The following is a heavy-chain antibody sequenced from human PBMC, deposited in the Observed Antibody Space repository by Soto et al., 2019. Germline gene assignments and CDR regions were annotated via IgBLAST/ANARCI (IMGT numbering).Heavy chain of an antibody. CDR3: ARNRGYSYGFWFDY. Sequence: ASETLSLTCTFSGCSISSYYWSWIRQPPGKGLEWIGYIYYSGSTNYSPSLKSRVTISVDTSKNQFSLKLSSVTAADTAVYYCARNRGYSYGFWFDYWGQGTLVTVSS. J-gene: IGHJ4*02. D-gene: IGHD5-18*01. CDR1: GCSISSYY. CDR2: IYYSGST. V-gene: IGHV4-59*01.